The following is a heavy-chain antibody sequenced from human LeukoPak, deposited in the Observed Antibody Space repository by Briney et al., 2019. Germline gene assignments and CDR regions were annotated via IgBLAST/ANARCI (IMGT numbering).Heavy chain of an antibody. CDR2: INHSGST. CDR3: ARDYGSGSGFDY. CDR1: GGSFSGYY. D-gene: IGHD3-10*01. J-gene: IGHJ4*02. V-gene: IGHV4-34*01. Sequence: SETLSLTCAVYGGSFSGYYWSWIRQPPGKGLEWIGEINHSGSTNYNPSLKSRVTISVDTSKNQFSLKLSSVTAADTAVYYCARDYGSGSGFDYWGQGTLVTVSS.